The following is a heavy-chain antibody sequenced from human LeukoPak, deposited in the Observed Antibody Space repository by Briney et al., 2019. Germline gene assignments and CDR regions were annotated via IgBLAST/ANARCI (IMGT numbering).Heavy chain of an antibody. J-gene: IGHJ4*02. D-gene: IGHD2-2*01. Sequence: PGGSLRLSCAASEFTFSLYAMNWVRQAPGKGRGWVSYINVVSADIHYADSVKGRFTISRDNARNTLYLQMNSLRAEDTAVYYCARDTYQPGRIDSWGQGTLVIVSS. CDR1: EFTFSLYA. CDR3: ARDTYQPGRIDS. V-gene: IGHV3-21*05. CDR2: INVVSADI.